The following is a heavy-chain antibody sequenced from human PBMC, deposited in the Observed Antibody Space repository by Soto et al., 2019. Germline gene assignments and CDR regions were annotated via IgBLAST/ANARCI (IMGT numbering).Heavy chain of an antibody. Sequence: SETLSLPCSVSGGSIRSYDWHWIRQSAGKGPEWIGRINISGATNYNPSLKSRVTMLLDRSKNQFSLILNSVTAADTAVYFCACLYSHSCLFDFWGQGTLVPVSS. D-gene: IGHD5-12*01. CDR3: ACLYSHSCLFDF. CDR1: GGSIRSYD. J-gene: IGHJ3*01. V-gene: IGHV4-4*07. CDR2: INISGAT.